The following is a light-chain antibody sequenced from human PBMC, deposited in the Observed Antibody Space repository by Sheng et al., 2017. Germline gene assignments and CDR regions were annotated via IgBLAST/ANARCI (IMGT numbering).Light chain of an antibody. V-gene: IGKV3-11*01. CDR2: ETS. J-gene: IGKJ3*01. CDR1: QSVGTY. Sequence: EILLTQSPATLSLSPGERATLSCRASQSVGTYLAWYQQKPGQAPRLLIFETSNRATGIPARFSGSGSGTDFTLTISSLEPEDFAVYYCQQRGNWPPTFGPGTKVDIK. CDR3: QQRGNWPPT.